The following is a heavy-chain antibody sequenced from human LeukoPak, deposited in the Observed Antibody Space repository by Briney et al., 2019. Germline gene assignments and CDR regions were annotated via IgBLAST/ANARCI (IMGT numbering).Heavy chain of an antibody. V-gene: IGHV4-34*01. CDR3: ARYDYGDYTSPDAFDI. J-gene: IGHJ3*02. CDR1: GGSFSGYY. Sequence: PSETLSLTCAVYGGSFSGYYWSWIRQPPGKGLEWIGEINHSGSTNYNPSLKSRVTISVDTSKNQFSLKLSSVTAADTAVYYCARYDYGDYTSPDAFDIWGQGTMVTVSS. CDR2: INHSGST. D-gene: IGHD4-17*01.